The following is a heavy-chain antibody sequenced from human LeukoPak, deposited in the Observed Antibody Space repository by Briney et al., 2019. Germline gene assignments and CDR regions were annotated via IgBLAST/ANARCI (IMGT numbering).Heavy chain of an antibody. CDR3: AKDHLMWDSNPLSDY. V-gene: IGHV3-23*01. CDR2: ISGSGGST. D-gene: IGHD4-11*01. CDR1: GFTFSSYA. J-gene: IGHJ4*02. Sequence: GGSLRLSCAASGFTFSSYAMSWVRQAPGKGLEWVSAISGSGGSTYYADSVKGRFTISRDNSKNTLYLQMNSLRAEDTAVYYCAKDHLMWDSNPLSDYWGQGTLVTVSS.